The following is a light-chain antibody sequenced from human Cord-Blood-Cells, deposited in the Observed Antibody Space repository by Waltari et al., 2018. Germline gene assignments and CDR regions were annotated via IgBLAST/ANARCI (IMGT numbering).Light chain of an antibody. V-gene: IGKV3-15*01. J-gene: IGKJ2*01. Sequence: EIVMTQPPATLSVSPGERDILSCRASQSVSSNLAWYQQKPGQAPRLLIYGASTRATGIPARFSGSGSGTEFTLTISSLQSEDFAVYYCQLYNNWPYTFGQGTKLEIK. CDR1: QSVSSN. CDR3: QLYNNWPYT. CDR2: GAS.